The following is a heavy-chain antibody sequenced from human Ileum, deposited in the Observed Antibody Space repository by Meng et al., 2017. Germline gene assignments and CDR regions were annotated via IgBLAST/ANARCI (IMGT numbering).Heavy chain of an antibody. J-gene: IGHJ4*02. CDR3: ARRAHYGDPPR. Sequence: QLRLQESGPGLGKPAETLSLTCSVSSGSFTNNNYYWVWLRRPPGKGLEWIGSIYYGGSTYYNPSLKSRVTISVDTSTNQFSLKLISVTAADTAVYYCARRAHYGDPPRWGQGTLVTVSS. D-gene: IGHD4-17*01. CDR2: IYYGGST. V-gene: IGHV4-39*01. CDR1: SGSFTNNNYY.